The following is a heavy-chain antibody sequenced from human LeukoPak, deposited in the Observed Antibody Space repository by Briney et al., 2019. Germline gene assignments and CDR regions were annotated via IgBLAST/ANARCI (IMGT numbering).Heavy chain of an antibody. Sequence: SETLSLTCNVSRGSITSYSWTWIRQPVGKGLEWIGRIFVDGRTNYNPSLKSRVTLSIDTSKNQFSLNVKPVIAADAAVYYCCYGSGTFFNDAFDFWGQGTMVTVSS. V-gene: IGHV4-4*07. CDR3: CYGSGTFFNDAFDF. D-gene: IGHD3-10*01. CDR2: IFVDGRT. CDR1: RGSITSYS. J-gene: IGHJ3*01.